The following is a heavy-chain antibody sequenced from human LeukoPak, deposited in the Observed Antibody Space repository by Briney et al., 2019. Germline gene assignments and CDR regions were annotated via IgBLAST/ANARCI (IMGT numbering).Heavy chain of an antibody. CDR1: GFTFSSYA. V-gene: IGHV3-23*01. CDR3: ATAVEDCSGGSCYSAYFDY. D-gene: IGHD2-15*01. Sequence: GGSLRLSCAASGFTFSSYAMSWVRQAPGKGLEWVSAISGSGGSTYYADSVKGRFTISRDNSKNTLYLQMNSLRAEDTAVYYCATAVEDCSGGSCYSAYFDYWGQGTLVTVSS. CDR2: ISGSGGST. J-gene: IGHJ4*02.